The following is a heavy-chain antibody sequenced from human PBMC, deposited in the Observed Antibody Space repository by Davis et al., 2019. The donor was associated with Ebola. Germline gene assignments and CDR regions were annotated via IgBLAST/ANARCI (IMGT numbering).Heavy chain of an antibody. CDR1: GFTFSSYW. Sequence: PGGSLRLSCAASGFTFSSYWMHWVRQAPGKGLVWVSRINSDGSSTSYADSVKGRFTISRDNAKNTLYLQMNSLRAEDTALYFCAKDIGEGIAIRVQKKYYGMDVWGKGTTVTVSS. CDR2: INSDGSST. J-gene: IGHJ6*04. V-gene: IGHV3-74*01. D-gene: IGHD3-16*01. CDR3: AKDIGEGIAIRVQKKYYGMDV.